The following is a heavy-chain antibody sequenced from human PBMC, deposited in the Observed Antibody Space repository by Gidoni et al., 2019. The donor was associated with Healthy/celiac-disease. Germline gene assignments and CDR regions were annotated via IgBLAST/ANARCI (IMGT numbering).Heavy chain of an antibody. J-gene: IGHJ2*01. Sequence: EVQLLESGGGLVQPGGSLRLSCAAAGFPCSPYSMSWVRQAPGKGLEWVSAISGSGGSTYYADSVKGRFTISRDNSKNTLYLQMNSLRAEDTAVYYCAKSEREQQLVPYWYFDLWGRGTLVTVSS. CDR1: GFPCSPYS. D-gene: IGHD6-13*01. CDR3: AKSEREQQLVPYWYFDL. CDR2: ISGSGGST. V-gene: IGHV3-23*01.